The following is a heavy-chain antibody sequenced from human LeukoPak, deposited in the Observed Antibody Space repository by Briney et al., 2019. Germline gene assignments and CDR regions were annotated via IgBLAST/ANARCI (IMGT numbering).Heavy chain of an antibody. V-gene: IGHV3-21*04. CDR1: GFTFSSYS. D-gene: IGHD5-18*01. CDR2: ISSSNSYI. J-gene: IGHJ4*02. CDR3: AKDRGYSYGYGLDY. Sequence: SGGSLRLSCAASGFTFSSYSMNWVRQAPGKGLEWVSSISSSNSYIYYADSVKGRFTISRDNSKNTLYLQMNSLRAEDTAVYYCAKDRGYSYGYGLDYWGQGTLVTVSS.